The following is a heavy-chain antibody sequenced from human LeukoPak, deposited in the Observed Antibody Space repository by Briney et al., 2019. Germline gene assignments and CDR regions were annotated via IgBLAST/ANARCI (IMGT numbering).Heavy chain of an antibody. CDR3: ARYYHGHFEY. Sequence: PGGSLRVSCAASGFTFSSYWMHWVRQAPGKGLVWVSHTDTDGGNTAYADSVKDRFTISRDNAKNTLYLQMNSLRGEDTAVYYCARYYHGHFEYWGQGTLVTVSS. CDR1: GFTFSSYW. V-gene: IGHV3-74*01. D-gene: IGHD3-10*01. CDR2: TDTDGGNT. J-gene: IGHJ4*02.